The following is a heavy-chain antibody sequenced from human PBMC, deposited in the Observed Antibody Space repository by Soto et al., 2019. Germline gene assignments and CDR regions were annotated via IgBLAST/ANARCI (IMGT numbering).Heavy chain of an antibody. CDR2: ISYDGSNK. D-gene: IGHD3-10*01. CDR1: GFTFSNYA. J-gene: IGHJ6*02. CDR3: ARGGHYYASGSFFGGYGMDV. V-gene: IGHV3-30*04. Sequence: QVQLVESGGGVVQPGRSLRLSCAVSGFTFSNYAMHWVRQAPGKGLEWVIVISYDGSNKYYADSEKGRFTISRDNSKNTLYLQMNSLRAEDTAVYYCARGGHYYASGSFFGGYGMDVWGQGTTVTVSS.